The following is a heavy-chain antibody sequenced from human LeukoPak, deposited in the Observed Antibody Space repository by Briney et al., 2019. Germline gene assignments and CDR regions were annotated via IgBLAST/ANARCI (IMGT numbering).Heavy chain of an antibody. D-gene: IGHD2-15*01. CDR2: IKHDGSEK. CDR3: ARDWGYRSGDGCQKRFDY. Sequence: GGSLRLSCAASGFTFRSYWMSWVRQAPGKGLEWVANIKHDGSEKFYVDSVKGRFTISRDNAKNSLYLQMNSLRAEDTAVYYCARDWGYRSGDGCQKRFDYWGQGTLVTVSS. CDR1: GFTFRSYW. J-gene: IGHJ4*02. V-gene: IGHV3-7*05.